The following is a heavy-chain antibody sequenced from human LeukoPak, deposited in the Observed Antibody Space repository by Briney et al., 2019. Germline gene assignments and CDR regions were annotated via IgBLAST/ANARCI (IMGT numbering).Heavy chain of an antibody. CDR1: GDSIRSYY. V-gene: IGHV4-59*08. D-gene: IGHD3-9*01. CDR2: IYYSGTT. Sequence: SETLSLTCTVSGDSIRSYYWSWMRQPPGKGLEWIGYIYYSGTTNYNPSLKSRVTTSVDTSKNQLSLKLSSVTAADTAVYYCARHGHDILSGYINWFDPWGQGTLVTVSS. CDR3: ARHGHDILSGYINWFDP. J-gene: IGHJ5*02.